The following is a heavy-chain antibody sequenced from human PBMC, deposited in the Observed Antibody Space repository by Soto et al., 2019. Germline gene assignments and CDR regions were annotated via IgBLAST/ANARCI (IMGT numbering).Heavy chain of an antibody. V-gene: IGHV4-31*03. D-gene: IGHD4-4*01. CDR2: IYYSGST. Sequence: SETLSLTCTVSGGSISIGGYYWTRIRQHPGKRLEWIGYIYYSGSTYYNPSLKSRVTISVDTSKNQFSLKLSSVTAADTAVYYCARDKHDYSNNYYYYYMDVWGKGTTVTVSS. CDR3: ARDKHDYSNNYYYYYMDV. J-gene: IGHJ6*03. CDR1: GGSISIGGYY.